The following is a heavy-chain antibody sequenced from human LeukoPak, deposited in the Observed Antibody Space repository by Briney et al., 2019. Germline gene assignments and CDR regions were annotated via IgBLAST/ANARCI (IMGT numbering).Heavy chain of an antibody. J-gene: IGHJ3*02. Sequence: SETLSLTCTVSGGSISSYYWSWIRQPPGKGLEWIGYIYYSGSTNYNPSLKSRVTISVDTSKNQFSLKLSSVTAADTAVYYCARDTAYYYDSSGFDAFDIWGQGTMVTVSS. V-gene: IGHV4-59*01. D-gene: IGHD3-22*01. CDR2: IYYSGST. CDR3: ARDTAYYYDSSGFDAFDI. CDR1: GGSISSYY.